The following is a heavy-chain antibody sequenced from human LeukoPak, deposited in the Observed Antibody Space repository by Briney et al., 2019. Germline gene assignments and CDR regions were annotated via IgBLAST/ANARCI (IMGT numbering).Heavy chain of an antibody. CDR2: INHSGST. CDR1: GGSISSSNDY. V-gene: IGHV4-39*01. CDR3: ARHLGQILQDY. J-gene: IGHJ4*02. D-gene: IGHD2-21*02. Sequence: SETLSLTCTVSGGSISSSNDYWVWIRQPPGKGLEWIGEINHSGSTNYNPSLKSRVTISVDTSKNQFSLKLSSVTAADTAVYYCARHLGQILQDYWGQGTLVTVSS.